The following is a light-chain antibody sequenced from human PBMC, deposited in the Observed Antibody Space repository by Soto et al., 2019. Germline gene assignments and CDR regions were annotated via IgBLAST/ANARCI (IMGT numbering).Light chain of an antibody. CDR2: EVS. CDR3: AAWDDSLSAVV. V-gene: IGLV2-8*01. CDR1: SSDVGAYNY. J-gene: IGLJ2*01. Sequence: QSALTQPPSASGSPGQSVTISCTGTSSDVGAYNYVSWYQQHPGKAPKLIIYEVSRRPSGVPDRFSGSKSGNTASLTVSGLQAEDEADYYCAAWDDSLSAVVFGGGTKVTVL.